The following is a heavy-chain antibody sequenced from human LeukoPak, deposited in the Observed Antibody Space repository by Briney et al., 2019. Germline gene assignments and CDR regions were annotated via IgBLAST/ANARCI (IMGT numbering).Heavy chain of an antibody. Sequence: SETLSLTCTVSGGSISSGDYYWSWIRQPPGKGLEWIGYIYYSGSTYYNPSLKSRATISVDTSKNQFSLKLSSVTAADTAVYYCARYLRGYCSSTSCYDAFDIWGQGTMVTVSS. D-gene: IGHD2-2*01. CDR3: ARYLRGYCSSTSCYDAFDI. CDR2: IYYSGST. V-gene: IGHV4-30-4*08. CDR1: GGSISSGDYY. J-gene: IGHJ3*02.